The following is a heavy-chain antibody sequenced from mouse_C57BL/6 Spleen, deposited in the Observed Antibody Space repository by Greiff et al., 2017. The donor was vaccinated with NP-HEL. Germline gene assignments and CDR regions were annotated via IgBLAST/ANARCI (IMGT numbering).Heavy chain of an antibody. V-gene: IGHV1-64*01. J-gene: IGHJ4*01. CDR1: GYTFTSYW. CDR2: IHPNSGST. CDR3: ARRPEGYYYAMDY. Sequence: QVQLKQPGAELVKPGASVKLSCKASGYTFTSYWMHWVKQRPGQGLEWIGMIHPNSGSTNYNEKFKSKATLTVDKSSSTAYMQLSSLTSEDSAVYYCARRPEGYYYAMDYWGQGTSVTVSS.